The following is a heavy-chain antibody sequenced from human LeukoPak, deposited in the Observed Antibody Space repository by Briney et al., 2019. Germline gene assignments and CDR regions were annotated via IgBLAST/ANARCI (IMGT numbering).Heavy chain of an antibody. CDR1: GFTFSSYA. Sequence: GGSLRLSCAASGFTFSSYAMSWVRQAPGKGLEWVSAISGSGGSTYYADSVKGRFTISRDNSKNTLYLQMNSLRAEDTAVYYCAKDGAHPTYYDILTGYLHNKGPCYFDYWDQGTLVTVSS. J-gene: IGHJ4*02. V-gene: IGHV3-23*01. CDR3: AKDGAHPTYYDILTGYLHNKGPCYFDY. D-gene: IGHD3-9*01. CDR2: ISGSGGST.